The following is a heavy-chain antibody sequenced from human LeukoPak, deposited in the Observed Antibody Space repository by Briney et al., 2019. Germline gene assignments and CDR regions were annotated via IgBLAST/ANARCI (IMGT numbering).Heavy chain of an antibody. V-gene: IGHV3-21*01. CDR2: ISSSSSYI. CDR1: GFTFSSYS. D-gene: IGHD7-27*01. Sequence: GGSLRLSCAASGFTFSSYSMNWVRQAPWKGLEWVSSISSSSSYIYYADSVKGRFTISRDNAKNSLYLQMNSLRAEDTAVYYCARTGATDAFDIWGQGTMVTVSS. J-gene: IGHJ3*02. CDR3: ARTGATDAFDI.